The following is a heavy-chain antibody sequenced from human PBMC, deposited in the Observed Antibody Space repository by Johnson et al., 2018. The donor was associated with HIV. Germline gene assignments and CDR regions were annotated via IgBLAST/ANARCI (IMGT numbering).Heavy chain of an antibody. V-gene: IGHV3-33*06. J-gene: IGHJ3*02. CDR1: GFTFSSYG. D-gene: IGHD3-9*01. CDR2: IWYDGSDR. Sequence: QVQLVESGGGVVQPGRSLRLSCAASGFTFSSYGMHWVRQAPGKGLAWVAVIWYDGSDRYYADSVTGRFTSSIDNSKNTLYMQRNSLRAEDTAEYSCAKGDILTGYSVDIWGQGTMVTVSS. CDR3: AKGDILTGYSVDI.